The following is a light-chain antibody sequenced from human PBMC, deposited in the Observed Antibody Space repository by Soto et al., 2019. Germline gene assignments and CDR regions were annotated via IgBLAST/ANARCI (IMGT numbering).Light chain of an antibody. Sequence: QSALTQPPSVSGAPGQTVTISCAGGSSNIGPGFDVHWYQQVSGAAPKLLIYGNSNRPSGVPDRFSGSRSGTSASLVITGLQPEDEADYYCQSYDSSLRGSVFGPGTKVTVL. CDR1: SSNIGPGFD. CDR3: QSYDSSLRGSV. CDR2: GNS. V-gene: IGLV1-40*01. J-gene: IGLJ1*01.